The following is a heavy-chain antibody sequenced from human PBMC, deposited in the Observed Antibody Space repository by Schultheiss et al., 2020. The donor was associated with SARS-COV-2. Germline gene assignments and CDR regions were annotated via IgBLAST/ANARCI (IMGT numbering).Heavy chain of an antibody. V-gene: IGHV4-59*01. CDR1: GASINNYY. Sequence: SQTLSLTCTVSGASINNYYWTWIRQSPGKGLEWIGYFYSSENTNYNPSLQSRVTMSVDVSKKQLSLKLSSVTAADTAVYYCARSGPYYYGSGSYSYWGQGTLVTVSS. CDR2: FYSSENT. CDR3: ARSGPYYYGSGSYSY. J-gene: IGHJ4*02. D-gene: IGHD3-10*01.